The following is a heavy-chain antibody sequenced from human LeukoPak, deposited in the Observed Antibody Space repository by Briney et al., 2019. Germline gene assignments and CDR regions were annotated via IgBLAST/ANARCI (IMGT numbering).Heavy chain of an antibody. CDR3: AKDPGYDILTGYIPGFDY. Sequence: GGSLRLSRAASGFTFSSYAMSWVRQAPGKGLEWVSAISGSGGSTYYADSVKGRFTISRDNSKNTLYLQMNSLRAEDTAVYYCAKDPGYDILTGYIPGFDYWGQGTLVTVSS. CDR1: GFTFSSYA. CDR2: ISGSGGST. J-gene: IGHJ4*02. V-gene: IGHV3-23*01. D-gene: IGHD3-9*01.